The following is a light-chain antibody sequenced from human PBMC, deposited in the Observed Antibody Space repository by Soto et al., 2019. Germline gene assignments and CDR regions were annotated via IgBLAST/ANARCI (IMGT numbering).Light chain of an antibody. CDR2: GAS. Sequence: EIVMTQSPATLSVSPGERATLSCRASQSVNRNLAWYQQKPGQAPRLLISGASTRATDIPARFSGGGSGTEFTLTISSLQSEDFAVYYCQQYNNWPPTFGQGTRLEI. CDR3: QQYNNWPPT. CDR1: QSVNRN. V-gene: IGKV3-15*01. J-gene: IGKJ5*01.